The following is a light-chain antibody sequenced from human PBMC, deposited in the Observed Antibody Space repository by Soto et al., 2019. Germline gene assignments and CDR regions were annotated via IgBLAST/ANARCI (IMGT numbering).Light chain of an antibody. Sequence: DIQMTQSPSSLSASVGDRVTITCRASQSISSYLNWYQQKPGRAPKVLISDASTLESGVPSRFSGSGSGTEFTLTIDSVQPDDFAMYYCQQYNSYSRTFGQGTKV. CDR3: QQYNSYSRT. CDR2: DAS. J-gene: IGKJ1*01. CDR1: QSISSY. V-gene: IGKV1-5*01.